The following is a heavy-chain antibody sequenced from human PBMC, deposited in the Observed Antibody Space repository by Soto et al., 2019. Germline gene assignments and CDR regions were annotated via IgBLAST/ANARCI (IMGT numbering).Heavy chain of an antibody. CDR2: IHYSGST. Sequence: SETLSLTCTVSGGSISSGGYYWSWIRQHPGKGLEWIGYIHYSGSTNYNPSLKSRVTISVDTSKNQFSLKLTSVTAADTAVYYCASSNWFDPWGQGTLVTVSS. J-gene: IGHJ5*02. CDR1: GGSISSGGYY. V-gene: IGHV4-61*08. CDR3: ASSNWFDP.